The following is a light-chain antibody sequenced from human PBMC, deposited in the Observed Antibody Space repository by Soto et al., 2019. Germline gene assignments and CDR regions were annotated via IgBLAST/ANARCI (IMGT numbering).Light chain of an antibody. V-gene: IGKV3D-20*02. CDR1: QSISSSF. J-gene: IGKJ3*01. Sequence: EIVLTPSPVTLSLSPGERATLSCRASQSISSSFLAWYQQKPGQAPRLLIYDASNRATGIPARFSGSGSETEFTLTIDSLEPEDSAVYYCQQRNFWPPSFGPGTKVDIK. CDR2: DAS. CDR3: QQRNFWPPS.